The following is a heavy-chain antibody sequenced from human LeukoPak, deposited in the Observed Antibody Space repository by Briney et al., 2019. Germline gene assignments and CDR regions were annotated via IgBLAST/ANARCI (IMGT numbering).Heavy chain of an antibody. J-gene: IGHJ4*02. Sequence: GGSLRLSCAASGFTFSSYSMNWVRQAPGKGLEWVSSISSSSSYIYYADSVKGRFTISRDNAKNSLYLQMNSLRAEDTAVYYCAREYLGGYSYGQAIDYWGQGTLVTVSS. CDR3: AREYLGGYSYGQAIDY. CDR2: ISSSSSYI. CDR1: GFTFSSYS. D-gene: IGHD5-18*01. V-gene: IGHV3-21*01.